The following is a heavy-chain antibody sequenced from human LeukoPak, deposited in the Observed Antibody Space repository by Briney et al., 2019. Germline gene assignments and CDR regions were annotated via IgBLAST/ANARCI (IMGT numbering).Heavy chain of an antibody. V-gene: IGHV1-18*01. J-gene: IGHJ5*02. CDR3: ARDLYDFWSGYWNWFDP. CDR2: ISAYNGKK. CDR1: GYTFTSYG. Sequence: GASVKVSCXASGYTFTSYGISWGRQAPGQGLEWMGWISAYNGKKNYAQKLQGRVTMTTDTSTRTAYLELRSLRSDDTAVYYCARDLYDFWSGYWNWFDPWGQGTLVTVSS. D-gene: IGHD3-3*01.